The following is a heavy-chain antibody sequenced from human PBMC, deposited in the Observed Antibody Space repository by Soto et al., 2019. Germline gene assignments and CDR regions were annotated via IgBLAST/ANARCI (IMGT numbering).Heavy chain of an antibody. CDR2: IYYSGST. D-gene: IGHD3-10*01. Sequence: SETLSLTCTVSGGSISSYYWSWIRQPPGKGLEWIGYIYYSGSTNYNPSLKSRVTISVDTSKNQFSLKLSSVTAADTAVYYCARAVWFGELLGRLAPWGQGTLVTVSS. V-gene: IGHV4-59*01. J-gene: IGHJ5*02. CDR3: ARAVWFGELLGRLAP. CDR1: GGSISSYY.